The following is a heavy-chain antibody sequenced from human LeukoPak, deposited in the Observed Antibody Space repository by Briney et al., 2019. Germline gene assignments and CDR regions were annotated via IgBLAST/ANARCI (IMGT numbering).Heavy chain of an antibody. CDR3: AKGYSGSYPGRDAFDI. J-gene: IGHJ3*02. V-gene: IGHV3-23*01. Sequence: PGGSLRLSCAASGFTFSSYAMSWVRQAPGKGLEWVSAISGSGGSTYYADSVKGRFTISRDNSKNTLYLQMNSLRAEDTAVYYCAKGYSGSYPGRDAFDIWGQGTMATVSS. D-gene: IGHD3-10*01. CDR2: ISGSGGST. CDR1: GFTFSSYA.